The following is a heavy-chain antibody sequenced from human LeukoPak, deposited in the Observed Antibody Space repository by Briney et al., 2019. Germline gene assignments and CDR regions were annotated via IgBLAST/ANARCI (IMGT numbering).Heavy chain of an antibody. CDR1: GVSISSSDW. J-gene: IGHJ4*02. CDR2: IYDTGST. CDR3: ARDKLPVGSSGCLDC. V-gene: IGHV4-4*02. Sequence: PSETLSLTCAVSGVSISSSDWWSWVRQAPGKGLEWIGEIYDTGSTNYNPSLQSRVTLSVDKSKNQFSLTLTSVTAADTDVYYCARDKLPVGSSGCLDCWGQGTLVTVSS. D-gene: IGHD6-19*01.